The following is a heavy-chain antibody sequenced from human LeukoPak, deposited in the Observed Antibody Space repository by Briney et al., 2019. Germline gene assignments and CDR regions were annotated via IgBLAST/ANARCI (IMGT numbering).Heavy chain of an antibody. CDR3: ARGGDLSIAARPEIDD. D-gene: IGHD6-6*01. CDR1: GYTFTSYD. Sequence: ASVKASCKASGYTFTSYDINWVRQATGQGLEWMGWMNPNSGNTGYAQKFQGRVTMTRNTSISTAYMELSSLRSEDTAVCYCARGGDLSIAARPEIDDWGQGTLVTVSS. V-gene: IGHV1-8*01. J-gene: IGHJ4*02. CDR2: MNPNSGNT.